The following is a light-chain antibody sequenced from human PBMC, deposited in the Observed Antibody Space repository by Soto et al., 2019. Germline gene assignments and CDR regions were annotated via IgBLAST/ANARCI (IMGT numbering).Light chain of an antibody. CDR3: QQSYNIPRAT. Sequence: IQLTQSPSSLSASVGDRVTITCRASQGISNFLAWYQQKPGKAPKVLIYAASSLQSGVPPRFSGSGSGTDFTLTISSLQPEDFATYFCQQSYNIPRATFGQGTKVEIK. V-gene: IGKV1-39*01. CDR1: QGISNF. CDR2: AAS. J-gene: IGKJ1*01.